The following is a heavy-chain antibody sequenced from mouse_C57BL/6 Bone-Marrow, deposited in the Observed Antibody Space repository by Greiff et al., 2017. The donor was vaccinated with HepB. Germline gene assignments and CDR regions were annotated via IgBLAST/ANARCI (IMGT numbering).Heavy chain of an antibody. CDR1: GYTFTSYW. D-gene: IGHD2-12*01. CDR3: ARVRWGDSSFAY. Sequence: QVQLKQPGAELVRPGSSVKLSCKASGYTFTSYWMHWVKQRPIQGLEWIGNIDPSDSETHYNQKFKDKATLTVDKSSSTAYMQLSSLTSEDSAVYYCARVRWGDSSFAYWGQGTLVTVSA. V-gene: IGHV1-52*01. J-gene: IGHJ3*01. CDR2: IDPSDSET.